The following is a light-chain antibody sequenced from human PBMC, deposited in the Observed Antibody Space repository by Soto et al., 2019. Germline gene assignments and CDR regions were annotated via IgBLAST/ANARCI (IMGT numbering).Light chain of an antibody. CDR1: SSDVGGYNY. V-gene: IGLV2-14*01. CDR3: SSYTRNTTYV. Sequence: QSVLTQPASVSGSPGQSITISCTGTSSDVGGYNYVSWYQHHPGKAPKLMIYEVSNRPSGVSYRFSGSKSGNRASLTISGLQAEDDADYYCSSYTRNTTYVFGTGTKVTVL. CDR2: EVS. J-gene: IGLJ1*01.